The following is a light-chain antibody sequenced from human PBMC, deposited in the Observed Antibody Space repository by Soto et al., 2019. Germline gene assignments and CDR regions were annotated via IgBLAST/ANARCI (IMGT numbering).Light chain of an antibody. V-gene: IGKV3-20*01. CDR3: QQYGGSPRT. CDR1: QSISDT. Sequence: EIVMTQSPATPAVSPGGRATLSCRASQSISDTLAWYQQKPGQAPRLLIYGASSRATGIPDRFSGSGSGTDFTLTISRLEPEDFAVYYCQQYGGSPRTFGQGTKVDIK. J-gene: IGKJ1*01. CDR2: GAS.